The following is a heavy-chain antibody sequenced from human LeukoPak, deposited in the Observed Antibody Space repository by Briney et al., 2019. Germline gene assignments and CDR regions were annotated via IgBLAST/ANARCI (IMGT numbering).Heavy chain of an antibody. V-gene: IGHV4-39*07. J-gene: IGHJ4*02. D-gene: IGHD6-13*01. CDR2: IYYSGST. Sequence: SETLSLTCTVSGGSISSSSYYWGWIRQPPGKGLEWIGSIYYSGSTYYNPSLKSRVTISVDTSKNQFSLKLSSVTAADTAVYYCARGRGGQLGNFDYWGQGTLVTVSS. CDR3: ARGRGGQLGNFDY. CDR1: GGSISSSSYY.